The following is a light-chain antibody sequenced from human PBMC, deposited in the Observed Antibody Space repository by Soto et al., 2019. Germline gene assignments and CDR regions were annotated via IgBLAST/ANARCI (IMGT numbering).Light chain of an antibody. V-gene: IGKV1-39*01. Sequence: DIHMTQSPSSLPASIGDRVTITCRAGQSISAFLNWYQQKPGKAPKLLVYTASTLKTGVPSRFSGSGSGTDFTLTISNLQPEDSAIHYCQQSFGIVWTFGQGTKVEIK. CDR3: QQSFGIVWT. J-gene: IGKJ1*01. CDR1: QSISAF. CDR2: TAS.